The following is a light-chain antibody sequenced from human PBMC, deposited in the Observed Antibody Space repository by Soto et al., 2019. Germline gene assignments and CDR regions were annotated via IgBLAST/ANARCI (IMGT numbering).Light chain of an antibody. CDR1: QGISSW. Sequence: DIQMTHSPSSVSASVGARVTITCRASQGISSWLAWYPQKPGTAPKLLIYAASTFHSGGPSRFSGSGSGTDFTRTIRILQPAALAPYYCQPATVLPLTFCGGTKVEIK. CDR3: QPATVLPLT. V-gene: IGKV1-12*01. J-gene: IGKJ4*01. CDR2: AAS.